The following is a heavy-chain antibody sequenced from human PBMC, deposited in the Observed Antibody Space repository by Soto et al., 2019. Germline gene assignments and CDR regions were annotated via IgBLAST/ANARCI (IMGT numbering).Heavy chain of an antibody. V-gene: IGHV1-18*01. CDR3: ARDAAVGLFDY. Sequence: ASVNVSCKASGYTFTSYGITWVRQAPGQGLEWMGWISAHNGNTNHAQKLQGRVTMTTDTSTSTAYMELRSLRSDDTAVYYCARDAAVGLFDYWGQGTLVTAPQ. CDR1: GYTFTSYG. D-gene: IGHD1-26*01. J-gene: IGHJ4*02. CDR2: ISAHNGNT.